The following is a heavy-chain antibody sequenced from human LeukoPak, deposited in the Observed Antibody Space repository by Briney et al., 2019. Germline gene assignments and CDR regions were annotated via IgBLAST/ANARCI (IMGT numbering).Heavy chain of an antibody. Sequence: SETLSLTCAVYGGSFSGYYWSWIRQPPGKGLEWVGEINHRGSTNYNPSLKSRVTISVDTSKNQFSLKLSSVTAADTAVYYCARGLRQLVRSWHYWGQGTLVTVSS. CDR1: GGSFSGYY. CDR3: ARGLRQLVRSWHY. V-gene: IGHV4-34*01. J-gene: IGHJ4*02. D-gene: IGHD6-6*01. CDR2: INHRGST.